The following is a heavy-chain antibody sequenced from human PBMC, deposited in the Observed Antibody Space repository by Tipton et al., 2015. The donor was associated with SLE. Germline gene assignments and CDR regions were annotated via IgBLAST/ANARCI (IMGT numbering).Heavy chain of an antibody. CDR2: IRYDGSNK. CDR3: AKASHSYSSGWSADAFDI. CDR1: GFTFSSYG. Sequence: GSLRLSCAASGFTFSSYGMHWVRQAPGKGLEWVAFIRYDGSNKYYADSVKGRFTISRDNSKNTLYLQMNSLRAEDTAVYYCAKASHSYSSGWSADAFDIWGQGTMVTVSS. V-gene: IGHV3-30*02. D-gene: IGHD6-19*01. J-gene: IGHJ3*02.